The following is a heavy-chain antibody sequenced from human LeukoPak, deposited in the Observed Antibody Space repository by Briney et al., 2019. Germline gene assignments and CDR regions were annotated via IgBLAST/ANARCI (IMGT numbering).Heavy chain of an antibody. Sequence: QPGRSLRLSCAASGFTFSSYGMHWVRQAPGKGLEWVAVIWYDGSNKYYADSVKGRFTISRDNSKNTLYLQMNSLRAEDTAVYYCAKDRFLEWFGRDYWGRGTLVTVSS. D-gene: IGHD3-3*01. CDR2: IWYDGSNK. J-gene: IGHJ4*02. CDR3: AKDRFLEWFGRDY. CDR1: GFTFSSYG. V-gene: IGHV3-33*06.